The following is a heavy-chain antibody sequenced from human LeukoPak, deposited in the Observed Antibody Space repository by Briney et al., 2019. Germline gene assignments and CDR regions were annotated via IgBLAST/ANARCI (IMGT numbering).Heavy chain of an antibody. CDR1: GFTFSSYW. CDR3: AKNGDRGAYCTGGTCYPYFYYYMDV. V-gene: IGHV3-7*03. CDR2: IKQDGSEK. Sequence: GGSLRLSCAASGFTFSSYWVSWVRQAPGKGLEWVANIKQDGSEKYYVDSVKGRFTISRDNSKNTLYLQMNSLRAEDTAIYYCAKNGDRGAYCTGGTCYPYFYYYMDVWGKGTTVTI. D-gene: IGHD2-15*01. J-gene: IGHJ6*03.